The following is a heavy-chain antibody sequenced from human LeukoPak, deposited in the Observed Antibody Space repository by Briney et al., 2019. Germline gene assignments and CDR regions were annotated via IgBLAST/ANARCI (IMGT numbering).Heavy chain of an antibody. CDR3: AKGWGDPSFYTYYFDY. J-gene: IGHJ4*02. V-gene: IGHV3-23*01. Sequence: GGTLRLSCAASGFTFSSYGMNWVRQAPGKGLEWVSDISGSGGRTYYADSVKGRFTISRDNSKNTLYLQMNSLRAEDTAIYYCAKGWGDPSFYTYYFDYWGQGTLVTVSS. CDR2: ISGSGGRT. CDR1: GFTFSSYG. D-gene: IGHD2-2*02.